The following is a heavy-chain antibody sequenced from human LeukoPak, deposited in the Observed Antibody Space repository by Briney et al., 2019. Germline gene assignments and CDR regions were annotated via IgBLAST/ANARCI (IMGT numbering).Heavy chain of an antibody. V-gene: IGHV1-46*01. J-gene: IGHJ6*03. CDR2: INPSGAGT. CDR1: GYTFTSFN. D-gene: IGHD3-22*01. CDR3: ARDLGAPELTGGYIGYYYYYYMDV. Sequence: ASVKVSCKASGYTFTSFNLHWVRQAPGQGLEWMGIINPSGAGTSYAQKFEGRVTMTRNMSTSTVYMELGSLRSEDTAVYYCARDLGAPELTGGYIGYYYYYYMDVWGKGTTVTVSS.